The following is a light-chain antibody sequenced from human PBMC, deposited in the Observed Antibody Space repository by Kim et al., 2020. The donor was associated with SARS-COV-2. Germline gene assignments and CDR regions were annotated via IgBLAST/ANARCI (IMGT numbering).Light chain of an antibody. Sequence: EIVLTQSPGTLSLSPGERATLSCRASRSVSSSYLAWYQQKPGQAPRLLIYGASSRATGIPDRFSGSGSGTDFTLTISRLEPEDFAMYYCQQYGSSTYTFGQGTKLEI. CDR3: QQYGSSTYT. CDR2: GAS. J-gene: IGKJ2*01. V-gene: IGKV3-20*01. CDR1: RSVSSSY.